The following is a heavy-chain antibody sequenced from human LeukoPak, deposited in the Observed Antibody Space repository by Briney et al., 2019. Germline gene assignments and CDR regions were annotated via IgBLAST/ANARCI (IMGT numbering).Heavy chain of an antibody. CDR3: ANGATIFGVVIRVDS. V-gene: IGHV4-34*12. CDR1: GGSFSGYY. Sequence: PSETLSLTCAVYGGSFSGYYWSWIRQPPGKGLEWIGSMFHSGFTYYNPSLKSRVTISVDMSKNQFSLKVRSVTAADTAVYYCANGATIFGVVIRVDSWGQGTLVTVSS. CDR2: MFHSGFT. D-gene: IGHD3-3*01. J-gene: IGHJ4*02.